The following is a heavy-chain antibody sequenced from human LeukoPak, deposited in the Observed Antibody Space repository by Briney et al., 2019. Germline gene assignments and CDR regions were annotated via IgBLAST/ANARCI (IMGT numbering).Heavy chain of an antibody. Sequence: GGSLRLSCAASGFTFSSYAMSWVRQAPGKGLEWVSAISGSGGSTYYADSVKGRFTISRDNSKNTLYLQMNSLRAEDTAVYYCAKCPGYCSSTSCYTSLLGYYYYYMDVWGKGTTVTVSS. V-gene: IGHV3-23*01. CDR3: AKCPGYCSSTSCYTSLLGYYYYYMDV. CDR2: ISGSGGST. J-gene: IGHJ6*03. D-gene: IGHD2-2*02. CDR1: GFTFSSYA.